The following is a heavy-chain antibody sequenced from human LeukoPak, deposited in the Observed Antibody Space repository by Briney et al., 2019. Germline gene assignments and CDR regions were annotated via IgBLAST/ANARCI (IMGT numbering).Heavy chain of an antibody. J-gene: IGHJ6*02. V-gene: IGHV3-9*01. CDR2: ISWNSGSI. CDR1: GSTFDDYA. D-gene: IGHD2-2*02. Sequence: GGSLRLSCAASGSTFDDYAMHWVRQAPGKGLEWVSGISWNSGSIGYADSVKGRFTISRDNAKNSLYLQMNSLRAEDTAVYYCASDGCSSTSCYTAGYYYYYGMDVWGQGTTVTVSS. CDR3: ASDGCSSTSCYTAGYYYYYGMDV.